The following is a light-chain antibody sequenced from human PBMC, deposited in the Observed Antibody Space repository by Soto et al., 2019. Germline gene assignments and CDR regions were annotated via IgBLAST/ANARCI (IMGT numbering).Light chain of an antibody. CDR1: SGHSDYA. Sequence: QPVLTQSSSASASLGASVRLTCTLSSGHSDYAIAWHQQQPQKGPRFLMNVNSDGSHNKGDGIPDRFSGSSSGAERYLTISSLQSEDEADYYCQTWGTGVVLGGGTKLTVL. CDR2: VNSDGSH. V-gene: IGLV4-69*01. J-gene: IGLJ2*01. CDR3: QTWGTGVV.